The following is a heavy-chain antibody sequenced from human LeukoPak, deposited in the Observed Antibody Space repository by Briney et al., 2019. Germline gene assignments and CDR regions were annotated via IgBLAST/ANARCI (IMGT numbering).Heavy chain of an antibody. D-gene: IGHD6-19*01. J-gene: IGHJ6*02. Sequence: GGSLRLSCEASGFTFSSHWMSWVRQAPGKGLEWVAIIKQDGSEKDYVDSVTGRFTISRDNAKSSLYLQMNSLRDEDTAVYYCARDTSAWRYGMDVWGQGTTVTVSS. CDR3: ARDTSAWRYGMDV. CDR2: IKQDGSEK. V-gene: IGHV3-7*01. CDR1: GFTFSSHW.